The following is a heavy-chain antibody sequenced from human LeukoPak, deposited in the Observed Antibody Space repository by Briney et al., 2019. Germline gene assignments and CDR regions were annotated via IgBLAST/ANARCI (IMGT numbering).Heavy chain of an antibody. CDR2: ISGGSERI. Sequence: PGGSLRLSCAASGFTFSSYPMTRVSQAPGKGLEWVSSISGGSERIFHADSVKGRFTISRDNFKNTLYLQMDSLRAEDTAVYYCAKYVLVTGADTFDIWGQGTMVTVSS. CDR3: AKYVLVTGADTFDI. CDR1: GFTFSSYP. J-gene: IGHJ3*02. D-gene: IGHD2-15*01. V-gene: IGHV3-23*01.